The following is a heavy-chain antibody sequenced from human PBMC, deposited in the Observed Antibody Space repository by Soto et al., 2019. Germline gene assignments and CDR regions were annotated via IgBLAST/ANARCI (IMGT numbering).Heavy chain of an antibody. CDR2: IYYSGST. CDR3: ARLHGY. CDR1: CGSIYSYY. Sequence: PSETLSLTCTVSCGSIYSYYWSWIRQPPGKGLEWIGFIYYSGSTNYNPSLESRVTMSLDPSKNQFSLKLSSVTAADTAVYYCARLHGYWGQGTLVTVSS. J-gene: IGHJ4*02. V-gene: IGHV4-59*01.